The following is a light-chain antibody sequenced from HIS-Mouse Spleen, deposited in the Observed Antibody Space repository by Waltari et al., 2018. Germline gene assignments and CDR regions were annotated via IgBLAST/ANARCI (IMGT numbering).Light chain of an antibody. Sequence: SYELTQPPSVSVSPGQTARITCSGDALPKKDANWYQQKSGQAPVLVIYEDSKRPSGIPEGFSGSSSGTMATLTISGAQVEDEADYYCYSTDSSGNHSVFGGGTKLTVL. CDR3: YSTDSSGNHSV. CDR1: ALPKKD. J-gene: IGLJ2*01. CDR2: EDS. V-gene: IGLV3-10*01.